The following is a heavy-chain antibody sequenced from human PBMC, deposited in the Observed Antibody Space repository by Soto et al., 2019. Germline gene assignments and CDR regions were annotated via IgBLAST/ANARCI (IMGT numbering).Heavy chain of an antibody. CDR1: GFTFSSYS. CDR2: ISGSGGCT. CDR3: AKGSASTRPYYFDY. Sequence: GGSLILSCAASGFTFSSYSMNWVRQAPGKGLEWVSAISGSGGCTYHADSVKGRFTISRDNSKNTLYLQMNSLRAEDTAVYYCAKGSASTRPYYFDYWGQGTLVTVSS. D-gene: IGHD3-16*01. V-gene: IGHV3-23*01. J-gene: IGHJ4*02.